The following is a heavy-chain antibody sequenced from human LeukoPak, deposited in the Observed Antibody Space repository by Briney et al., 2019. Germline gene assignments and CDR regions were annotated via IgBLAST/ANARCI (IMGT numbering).Heavy chain of an antibody. V-gene: IGHV1-24*01. CDR2: FDPEDGET. D-gene: IGHD3-10*01. Sequence: ASVKVSCKASGYTLTELSMHWVRQAPGKGLEWMGGFDPEDGETIYAQKFQGRVTMTEDTSTDTAYMELSSLRSEDTAVYYCATLWFGRNWHYYYYGMDVWGQGTTVTVSS. J-gene: IGHJ6*02. CDR1: GYTLTELS. CDR3: ATLWFGRNWHYYYYGMDV.